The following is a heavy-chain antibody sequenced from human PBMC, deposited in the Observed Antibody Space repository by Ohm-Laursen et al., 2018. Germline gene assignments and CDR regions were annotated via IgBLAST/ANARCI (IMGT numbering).Heavy chain of an antibody. CDR3: AKDSSRIAVAD. CDR1: GGSISSYY. J-gene: IGHJ4*02. Sequence: SETLSLTCTVSGGSISSYYWSWIRQPPGKGLEWIGYIYYSGSTNYNPSLKGRVTISVDTSKDQFSLKLSSVTAEDTAVYYCAKDSSRIAVADWGQGTLVTVSS. V-gene: IGHV4-59*12. D-gene: IGHD6-19*01. CDR2: IYYSGST.